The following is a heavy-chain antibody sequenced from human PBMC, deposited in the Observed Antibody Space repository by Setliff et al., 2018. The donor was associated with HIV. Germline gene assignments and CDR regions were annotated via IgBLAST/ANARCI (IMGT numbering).Heavy chain of an antibody. V-gene: IGHV4-39*01. Sequence: PSETLSLTCSVPGGSVNTNRYYWVWIRQPPGKGLEWIGSVYFRGSTYYNPSLESRVAMSVDTSTNQFSLKLTSVTAADTAVYYCARHEIFGLVRGVISWGQGTLVTVSS. CDR1: GGSVNTNRYY. J-gene: IGHJ5*02. D-gene: IGHD3-10*01. CDR2: VYFRGST. CDR3: ARHEIFGLVRGVIS.